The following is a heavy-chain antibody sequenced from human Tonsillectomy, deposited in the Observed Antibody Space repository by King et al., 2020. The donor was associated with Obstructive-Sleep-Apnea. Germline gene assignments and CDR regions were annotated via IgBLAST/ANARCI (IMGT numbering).Heavy chain of an antibody. V-gene: IGHV4-4*02. Sequence: QLQESGPGLVKPSGTLSLTCAVSGGSISSTNWWSWVRQPPGKGLEWIGEIYHSGSTNYNPSLKNRVTISIDNSENPFSLKLTSMTAADTAVYYCASGNSTSPGYWGQGTLVTVSS. CDR1: GGSISSTNW. CDR3: ASGNSTSPGY. CDR2: IYHSGST. D-gene: IGHD2/OR15-2a*01. J-gene: IGHJ4*02.